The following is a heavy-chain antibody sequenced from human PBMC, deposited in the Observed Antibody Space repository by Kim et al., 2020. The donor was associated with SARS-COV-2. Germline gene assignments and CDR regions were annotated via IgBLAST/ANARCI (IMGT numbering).Heavy chain of an antibody. CDR2: IYPGDSDT. CDR3: ARSVRYFDWTPNGMDV. J-gene: IGHJ6*02. V-gene: IGHV5-51*01. D-gene: IGHD3-9*01. Sequence: GESLKISCKGSGYSFTSYWIGWVRQMPGKGLEWMGIIYPGDSDTRYSPSFQGQVTISADKCISTAYLQWSSLKASDTAMYHCARSVRYFDWTPNGMDVWGQGTTVTVSS. CDR1: GYSFTSYW.